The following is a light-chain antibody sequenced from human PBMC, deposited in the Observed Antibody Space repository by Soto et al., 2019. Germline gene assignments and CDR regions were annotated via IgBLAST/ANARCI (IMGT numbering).Light chain of an antibody. CDR3: QQYNTYWT. J-gene: IGKJ1*01. Sequence: DIQMPQSPSTPSASVGASVPITCRASQSISSSLAWYQQKPGKAPKLLIYDASSLESGVPSRFSGSGSGTEFTLTISSLQPKDFATYYCQQYNTYWTVGQGTKVDIK. V-gene: IGKV1-5*01. CDR1: QSISSS. CDR2: DAS.